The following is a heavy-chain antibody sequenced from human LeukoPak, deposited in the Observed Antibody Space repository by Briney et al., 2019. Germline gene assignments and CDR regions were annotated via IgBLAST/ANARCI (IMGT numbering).Heavy chain of an antibody. CDR1: GFTFSSYS. V-gene: IGHV3-21*01. D-gene: IGHD6-19*01. CDR3: ASLAVAAPDAFDI. J-gene: IGHJ3*02. CDR2: ISSSSSYI. Sequence: GGSLRLSCAASGFTFSSYSMNWVRQAPGKGLEWVSSISSSSSYIYYADSVKGRFTISRDNAKNSLYLQMNSLRAEDTAVYYCASLAVAAPDAFDIWAKGQWSPSLQ.